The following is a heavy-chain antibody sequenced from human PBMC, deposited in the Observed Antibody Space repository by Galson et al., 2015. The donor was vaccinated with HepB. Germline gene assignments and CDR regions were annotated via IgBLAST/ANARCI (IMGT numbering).Heavy chain of an antibody. J-gene: IGHJ4*02. D-gene: IGHD7-27*01. Sequence: SLRLSCAASGFSVYSNYMNWVRQAPGKGLEWVSLIYSSSSTNCADFVRGRFTISRDTSKNTVYLQMSRLRADDTAMYYCAQLGTGYWGRGTLVTVSS. CDR2: IYSSSST. CDR1: GFSVYSNY. V-gene: IGHV3-53*01. CDR3: AQLGTGY.